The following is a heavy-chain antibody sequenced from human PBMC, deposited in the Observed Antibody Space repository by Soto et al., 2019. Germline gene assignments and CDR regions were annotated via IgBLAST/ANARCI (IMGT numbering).Heavy chain of an antibody. V-gene: IGHV4-59*01. D-gene: IGHD4-17*01. CDR2: IYYSGST. CDR1: GGSISSYY. Sequence: QVQLQESGPGLVKPSETLSLTCTVSGGSISSYYWRWFRQPPGKGLEWIGYIYYSGSTNYNTSLKSRVTISGDTSKNQFSLKLSSVTAADTAVYYCARRYGASLDYWGQGTLVTVSS. CDR3: ARRYGASLDY. J-gene: IGHJ4*02.